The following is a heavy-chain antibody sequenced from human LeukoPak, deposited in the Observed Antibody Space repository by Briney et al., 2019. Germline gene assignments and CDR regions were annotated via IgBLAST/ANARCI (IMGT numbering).Heavy chain of an antibody. CDR2: IYYSGST. V-gene: IGHV4-39*07. CDR3: ARCIAAAGVSYMDV. CDR1: GGSISSSSYY. J-gene: IGHJ6*03. D-gene: IGHD6-13*01. Sequence: SETLSLTCTVSGGSISSSSYYWGWIRQPPGKGLEWIGSIYYSGSTYYNPSLKSRVTISVDTSKNQFSLKLSSVTAADTAVYYCARCIAAAGVSYMDVWGKGTTVTVSS.